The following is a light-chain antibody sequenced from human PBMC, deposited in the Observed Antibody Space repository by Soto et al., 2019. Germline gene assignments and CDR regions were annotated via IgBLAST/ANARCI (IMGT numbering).Light chain of an antibody. V-gene: IGKV1-8*01. J-gene: IGKJ2*01. CDR2: AGS. Sequence: AIRMTQSPSSFSASTGDRVTITCRASQGISSYLAWYQQKPGKAPKLLIYAGSTLQSGVPSRFSVSGSGTDFTLTISCLQSEDFATYYCQQYYSYPYTFGQGTKLEIK. CDR3: QQYYSYPYT. CDR1: QGISSY.